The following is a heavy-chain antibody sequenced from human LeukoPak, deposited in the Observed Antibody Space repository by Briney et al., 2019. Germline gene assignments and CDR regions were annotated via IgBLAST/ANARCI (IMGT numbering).Heavy chain of an antibody. CDR2: MNPNSGNT. CDR1: GYTFTSYD. J-gene: IGHJ4*02. CDR3: ARGPADGYNFDY. V-gene: IGHV1-8*03. Sequence: ASVKVSCKASGYTFTSYDINWVRQATGQGLEWMGWMNPNSGNTGYAQKFQGRVTITRSTSISTAYMELSNLRSEDTAVYYCARGPADGYNFDYWGQGTLVTVSS. D-gene: IGHD5-24*01.